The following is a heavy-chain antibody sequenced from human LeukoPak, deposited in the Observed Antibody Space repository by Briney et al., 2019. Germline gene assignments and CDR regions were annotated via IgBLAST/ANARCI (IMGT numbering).Heavy chain of an antibody. CDR1: GGTFSSYA. CDR3: ASGPRVRFLEWPSPYMDV. CDR2: IMPIFGTA. D-gene: IGHD3-3*01. J-gene: IGHJ6*03. Sequence: GSSVKVSCKGSGGTFSSYAISWVRQAPGQGLEWMGGIMPIFGTANYAQKFQGRVTITADESTSTAYMELSSLRSEDTAVYYCASGPRVRFLEWPSPYMDVWGKGTTVTVSS. V-gene: IGHV1-69*01.